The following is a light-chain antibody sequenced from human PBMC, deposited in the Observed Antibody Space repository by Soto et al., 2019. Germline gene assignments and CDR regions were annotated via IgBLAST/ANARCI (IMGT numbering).Light chain of an antibody. Sequence: EIVLTQSPGTLSLSPGERATLSCRASQSVSTNYLAWYQRKPGQAPRLLIYGASSRATGIPDRFSGSGSGTDFTNTITRLEPENLSVYYCQQYGSSPPTCGQGTKVEIK. V-gene: IGKV3-20*01. CDR1: QSVSTNY. CDR3: QQYGSSPPT. CDR2: GAS. J-gene: IGKJ1*01.